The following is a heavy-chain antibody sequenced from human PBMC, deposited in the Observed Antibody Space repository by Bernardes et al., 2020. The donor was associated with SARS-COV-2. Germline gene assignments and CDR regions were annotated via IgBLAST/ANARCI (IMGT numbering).Heavy chain of an antibody. J-gene: IGHJ4*02. CDR3: ARRLPVAVAGTRTHIFDY. Sequence: SETLSLTCTVSGGSISSYYWSWIRQPPGKGLEWIGYIYYSGSTNYNPSLKSRVTISVDTSKNQFSLKLSSVTAADTAVYYCARRLPVAVAGTRTHIFDYWGQGTLVTVSS. D-gene: IGHD6-19*01. V-gene: IGHV4-59*08. CDR2: IYYSGST. CDR1: GGSISSYY.